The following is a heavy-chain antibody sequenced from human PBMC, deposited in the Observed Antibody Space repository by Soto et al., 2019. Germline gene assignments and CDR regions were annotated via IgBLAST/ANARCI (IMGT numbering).Heavy chain of an antibody. Sequence: GGSLRLSCAASGFTFSSYAMSWVRQAPGKGLEWVSAISGSGGSTYYADSVKGRFTISRDNSKNTLYLQMNSLRAEDTAVYYCAKDRPGYDILTIYFDYWGQGTLVTVSS. CDR3: AKDRPGYDILTIYFDY. D-gene: IGHD3-9*01. J-gene: IGHJ4*02. CDR2: ISGSGGST. CDR1: GFTFSSYA. V-gene: IGHV3-23*01.